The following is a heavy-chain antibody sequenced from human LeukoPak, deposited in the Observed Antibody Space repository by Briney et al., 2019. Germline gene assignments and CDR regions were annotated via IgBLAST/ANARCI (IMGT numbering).Heavy chain of an antibody. D-gene: IGHD4-17*01. CDR3: ARGDYGDSLGPSYYYYYGMDV. V-gene: IGHV1-2*02. CDR2: INPKNGGT. Sequence: VASVKVSCKASGFTFTGYYIHWVRQAPGQGLEWMGWINPKNGGTNYAQKFQGRVTMTRDTSTSTVYMELSSLRSEDTAVYYCARGDYGDSLGPSYYYYYGMDVWGQGTTVTVSS. CDR1: GFTFTGYY. J-gene: IGHJ6*02.